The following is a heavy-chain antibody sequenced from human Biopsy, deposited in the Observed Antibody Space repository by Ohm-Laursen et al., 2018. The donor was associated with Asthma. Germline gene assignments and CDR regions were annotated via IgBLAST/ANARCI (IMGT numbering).Heavy chain of an antibody. J-gene: IGHJ4*02. Sequence: GTLSLTCTVSGGSISSSTYYWGWIRQPPGKGLEWIGSVYYRGSTYYNPSLKSRVTISVDTSKSHFSLTLISVTAADTAVYFCVRHQYSSSWSTFDYWGQGALVTVSS. CDR3: VRHQYSSSWSTFDY. CDR1: GGSISSSTYY. V-gene: IGHV4-39*01. D-gene: IGHD3-22*01. CDR2: VYYRGST.